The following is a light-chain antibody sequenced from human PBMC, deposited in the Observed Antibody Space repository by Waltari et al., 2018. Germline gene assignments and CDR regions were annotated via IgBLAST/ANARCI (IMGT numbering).Light chain of an antibody. CDR1: QSVSSF. V-gene: IGKV3-11*01. CDR2: DAS. Sequence: DIVLTQSPATVSLYPGERATLSCRTTQSVSSFVAWYHQKPGQPPRLLIADASNRASGISDRITASGSGLDFTLTISSLEPEDVGVYYCQQRDNWPWTFGQGTKVEIK. CDR3: QQRDNWPWT. J-gene: IGKJ1*01.